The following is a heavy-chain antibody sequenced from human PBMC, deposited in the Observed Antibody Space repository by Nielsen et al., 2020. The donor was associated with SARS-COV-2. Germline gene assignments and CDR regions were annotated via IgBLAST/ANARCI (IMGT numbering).Heavy chain of an antibody. D-gene: IGHD6-13*01. J-gene: IGHJ5*02. CDR2: IYYSGST. V-gene: IGHV4-39*07. CDR1: GGSISTGSHY. CDR3: ASYSSSWYRYNWFDP. Sequence: SETLSLTCIVSGGSISTGSHYWGWIRQPPGKGLEWIGSIYYSGSTYYNPSLKSRVTISVDTSKNQFSLKLSSVTAADTAVYYCASYSSSWYRYNWFDPWGQGTLVTVSS.